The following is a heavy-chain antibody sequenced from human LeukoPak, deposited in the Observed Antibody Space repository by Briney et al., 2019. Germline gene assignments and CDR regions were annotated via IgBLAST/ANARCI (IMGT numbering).Heavy chain of an antibody. J-gene: IGHJ4*02. V-gene: IGHV1-46*01. CDR1: GYTFTSYY. CDR3: ARESSSGGSYGY. Sequence: ASVKVSCKASGYTFTSYYMHWVRQAPGQGLEWMGIINPSGGSTSYAQKFQGRVTMTRDTSTSTVYMELGSLRSEDTAVYYCARESSSGGSYGYWGQGTLVTVSS. CDR2: INPSGGST. D-gene: IGHD1-26*01.